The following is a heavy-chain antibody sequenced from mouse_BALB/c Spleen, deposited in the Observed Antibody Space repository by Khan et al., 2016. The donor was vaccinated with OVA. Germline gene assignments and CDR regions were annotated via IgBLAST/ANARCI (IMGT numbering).Heavy chain of an antibody. J-gene: IGHJ2*01. V-gene: IGHV1S81*02. CDR2: TNPTNGRT. CDR3: ARIKKIVATYFDY. D-gene: IGHD1-1*01. Sequence: QVQLQQSGAELVKAGASVKMSCKASGYTFTSYWMHWVKQRLGQGLEWFAETNPTNGRTYYNEKFKSKATLTVDKSSSTAYMLLSGPTFEDSAVNYGARIKKIVATYFDYWGQGTTLTVSS. CDR1: GYTFTSYW.